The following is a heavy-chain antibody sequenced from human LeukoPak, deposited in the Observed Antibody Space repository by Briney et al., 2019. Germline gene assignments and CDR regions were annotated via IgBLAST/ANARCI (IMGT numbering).Heavy chain of an antibody. J-gene: IGHJ3*02. CDR3: ARGVVVAALDAFDI. Sequence: ASVKVSCKASGDTFTDCYMHWVRQAPGQGLEWMGWINPNSGGTNYAQKFQGRVTMTRDTSISTAYMELSRLRSDDTAVYYCARGVVVAALDAFDIWGQGTMVTVSS. V-gene: IGHV1-2*02. D-gene: IGHD2-15*01. CDR2: INPNSGGT. CDR1: GDTFTDCY.